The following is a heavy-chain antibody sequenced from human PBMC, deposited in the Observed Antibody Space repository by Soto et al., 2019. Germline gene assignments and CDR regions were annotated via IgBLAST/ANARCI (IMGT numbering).Heavy chain of an antibody. CDR2: ISPGDSDP. Sequence: PGESLKISCKGSGYTFTKYWIGWVRQMPGKGLEWMGIISPGDSDPRYSPSFQGQVTFSADKSINTAYLQWSSLKASDTAVYYCARQTTPSFNGYCTSPSCRRYFDYWGPGTLVTVSS. D-gene: IGHD2-2*01. V-gene: IGHV5-51*01. CDR3: ARQTTPSFNGYCTSPSCRRYFDY. J-gene: IGHJ4*02. CDR1: GYTFTKYW.